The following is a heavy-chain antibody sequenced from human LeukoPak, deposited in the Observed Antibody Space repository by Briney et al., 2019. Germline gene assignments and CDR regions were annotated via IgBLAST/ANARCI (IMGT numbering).Heavy chain of an antibody. CDR2: ISWNSGSI. V-gene: IGHV3-9*01. CDR1: GFTFDDYA. Sequence: PGRSLRLSCAAPGFTFDDYAMHWVRQAPGKGLEWVSGISWNSGSIGYADSVKGRFTISRDNAKNSLYLQMNSLRAEDTALYYCAKDQTPSGSNWFDPWGQGTLVTVSS. CDR3: AKDQTPSGSNWFDP. D-gene: IGHD5-12*01. J-gene: IGHJ5*02.